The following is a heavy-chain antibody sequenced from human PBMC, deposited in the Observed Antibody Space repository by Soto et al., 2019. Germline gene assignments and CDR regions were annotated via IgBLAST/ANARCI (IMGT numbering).Heavy chain of an antibody. V-gene: IGHV5-51*01. CDR3: ARPRDGHKGKNYYGMDV. Sequence: GESLKISCKGSGYSFSNYWIGWVRQMPGQGLEWMGIIYPDDADTRYSPSFQGQVTISADKSISTAYLQWSSLKASDTAMYYCARPRDGHKGKNYYGMDVWGQGTTVTVSS. CDR2: IYPDDADT. J-gene: IGHJ6*02. CDR1: GYSFSNYW.